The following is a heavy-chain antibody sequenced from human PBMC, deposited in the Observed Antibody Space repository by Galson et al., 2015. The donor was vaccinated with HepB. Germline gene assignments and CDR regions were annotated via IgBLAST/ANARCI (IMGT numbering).Heavy chain of an antibody. D-gene: IGHD3-9*01. CDR2: ISSSSSNI. CDR1: GFTFSSYS. Sequence: SLRLSCAASGFTFSSYSMNWVRQAPGKGLEWVSYISSSSSNIYYADSVKGRFTISRDNAKNSLYLQMNSLRDEDTAVYYCARDQDILTPLFMDVWGKGTTVTVSS. J-gene: IGHJ6*03. V-gene: IGHV3-48*02. CDR3: ARDQDILTPLFMDV.